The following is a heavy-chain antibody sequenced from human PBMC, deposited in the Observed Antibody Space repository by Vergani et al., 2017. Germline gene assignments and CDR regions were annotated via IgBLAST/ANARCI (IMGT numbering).Heavy chain of an antibody. Sequence: QVQLQESGPGLVKPSETLSLTCTVSGGSISSYYWSWIRQPPGKGLEWIGYIYYSGSTNYNPSLKSRVTISVDTSKNQFSLKLSSVTAADTAVYYCAIRTRYGDYDAFDIWGQGTMVTVSS. CDR2: IYYSGST. V-gene: IGHV4-59*08. CDR3: AIRTRYGDYDAFDI. D-gene: IGHD4-17*01. CDR1: GGSISSYY. J-gene: IGHJ3*02.